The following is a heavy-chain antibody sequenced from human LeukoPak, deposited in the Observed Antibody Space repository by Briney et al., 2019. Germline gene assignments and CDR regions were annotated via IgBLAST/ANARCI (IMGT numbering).Heavy chain of an antibody. CDR3: ARWGARSLRYFDWLSVGGSGDV. Sequence: PSETLSLTCTVSGGSISSYYWSWIRQPPGKGLEWIGYIYYSGSTNYNPSLKSRVTISVDTSKNQFSLKLSSVTAADTAVYYCARWGARSLRYFDWLSVGGSGDVWGKGTTVTVSS. CDR1: GGSISSYY. V-gene: IGHV4-59*01. J-gene: IGHJ6*04. D-gene: IGHD3-9*01. CDR2: IYYSGST.